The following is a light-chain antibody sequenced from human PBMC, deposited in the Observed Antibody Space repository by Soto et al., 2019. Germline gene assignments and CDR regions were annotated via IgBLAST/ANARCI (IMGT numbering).Light chain of an antibody. CDR1: SSDVGGFNY. Sequence: QSALTQPASVSGSPGQSITISCTGTSSDVGGFNYVSWYQQHPGKAPKLMIYDVTNRPSGVSYRFSGSKSGNTASLTISGLQAEDEADYYCNSYSSSRTYLFGTGTKLTGL. V-gene: IGLV2-14*03. CDR3: NSYSSSRTYL. CDR2: DVT. J-gene: IGLJ1*01.